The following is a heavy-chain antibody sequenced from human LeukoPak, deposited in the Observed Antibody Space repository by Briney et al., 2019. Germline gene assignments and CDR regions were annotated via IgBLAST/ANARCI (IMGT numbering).Heavy chain of an antibody. V-gene: IGHV1-69*04. J-gene: IGHJ4*02. CDR2: IIPILGIA. Sequence: SVKVSCKASGGTFSSYAISWVRQAPGQGLEWMGRIIPILGIANYAQKFQGRVTITADKSTSTAYTELSSLRSEDTAVYYCATARRGYCSSTSCASLLDYWGQGTLVTVSS. CDR1: GGTFSSYA. D-gene: IGHD2-2*01. CDR3: ATARRGYCSSTSCASLLDY.